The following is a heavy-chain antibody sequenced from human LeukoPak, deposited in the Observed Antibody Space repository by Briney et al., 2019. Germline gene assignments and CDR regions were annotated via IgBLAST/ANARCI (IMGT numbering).Heavy chain of an antibody. CDR1: GFTFSSYW. V-gene: IGHV3-7*01. D-gene: IGHD2-2*01. CDR3: ARADIVVVPAAPWDYYGMDV. J-gene: IGHJ6*02. CDR2: IKQDGSEK. Sequence: QPGGSLRLSCAASGFTFSSYWMSWVRQGPGMGLEWVANIKQDGSEKYYADSVKGRFTISRDNAKNSLYLQMNSLRAEDTAVYYCARADIVVVPAAPWDYYGMDVWGQGTTVTVSS.